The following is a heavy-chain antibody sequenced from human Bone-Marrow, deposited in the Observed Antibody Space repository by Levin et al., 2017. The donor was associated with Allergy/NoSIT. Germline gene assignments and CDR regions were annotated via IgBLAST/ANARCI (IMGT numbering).Heavy chain of an antibody. J-gene: IGHJ6*02. CDR3: VRESSSSAFNYYNYDAMDI. Sequence: SGGSLRLSCVASGFSFSHYWMSWVRQAPGKGLEWVANINQDGTEKFSVESVKGRFTISRDNVKNSLYLQMNSLRAEDTAVYYCVRESSSSAFNYYNYDAMDIWGQGTKVTVS. CDR2: INQDGTEK. D-gene: IGHD6-6*01. CDR1: GFSFSHYW. V-gene: IGHV3-7*01.